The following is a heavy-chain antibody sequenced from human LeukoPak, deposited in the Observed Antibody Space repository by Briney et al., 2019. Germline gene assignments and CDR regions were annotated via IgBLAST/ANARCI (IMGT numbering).Heavy chain of an antibody. CDR3: ARDINYYYDSSGYYDYVDY. Sequence: ASVKVSCKASGYTFTNYGGSCVRQAPGQGLEWMGWISAYNGNTKYAQKLQGRVTMTTDTSTSTAYMELRSLRSDDTAVYYCARDINYYYDSSGYYDYVDYWGQGTLVTVSS. J-gene: IGHJ4*02. CDR2: ISAYNGNT. CDR1: GYTFTNYG. D-gene: IGHD3-22*01. V-gene: IGHV1-18*01.